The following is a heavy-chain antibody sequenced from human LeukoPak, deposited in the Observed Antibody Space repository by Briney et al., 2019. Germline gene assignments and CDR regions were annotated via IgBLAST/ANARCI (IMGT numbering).Heavy chain of an antibody. J-gene: IGHJ4*02. D-gene: IGHD1-26*01. V-gene: IGHV3-21*01. CDR1: GFSFSSYS. Sequence: PGGSLRLSCLSSGFSFSSYSMNWVRQAPGKGLEWVASFSSDGTHTAYGESVRGRFTISRDNAKNSLYLQMNSLRAEDTAVYYCARATTARELGFELYWGQGTLVTVSS. CDR3: ARATTARELGFELY. CDR2: FSSDGTHT.